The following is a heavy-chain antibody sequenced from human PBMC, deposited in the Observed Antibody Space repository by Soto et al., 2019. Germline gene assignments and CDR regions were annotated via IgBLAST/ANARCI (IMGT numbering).Heavy chain of an antibody. Sequence: QPGGSLRLSCAASGFTFSSYAMHWVRQAPGKGLEWVAVISYDGSNKYYADSVKGRFTISRDNSKNTLYLQMNSLRAEDTAVYYCAWVRWLQGSFDYWGQGTLVTVSS. CDR3: AWVRWLQGSFDY. J-gene: IGHJ4*02. V-gene: IGHV3-30-3*01. CDR1: GFTFSSYA. CDR2: ISYDGSNK. D-gene: IGHD5-12*01.